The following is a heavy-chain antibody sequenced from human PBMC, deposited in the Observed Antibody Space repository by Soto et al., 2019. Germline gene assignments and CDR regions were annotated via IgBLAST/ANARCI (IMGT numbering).Heavy chain of an antibody. V-gene: IGHV3-30-3*01. D-gene: IGHD1-26*01. CDR1: GFTFSSYA. Sequence: LRLSCAASGFTFSSYAMHWVRQAPGKGLEWVAVISYDGSNKYYADSVKGRFTISRDNSKNTLYLQMNSLRAEDTAVYYCARRGLLNSGSYGDWGQGTLVTVSS. J-gene: IGHJ4*02. CDR3: ARRGLLNSGSYGD. CDR2: ISYDGSNK.